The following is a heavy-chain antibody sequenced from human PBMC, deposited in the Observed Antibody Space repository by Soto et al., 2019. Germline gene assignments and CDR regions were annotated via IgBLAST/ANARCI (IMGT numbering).Heavy chain of an antibody. J-gene: IGHJ6*02. V-gene: IGHV4-59*01. Sequence: LSLTCTVSGDSISSYFWSWIRQPPAKGLEWIGYIYYNGSTKYNPSLKSRVTMSVDTSENQFSLKLSSVTAADTAVYYCARNGPYYDLWSGYYRNDYYYYSMDVWGQGTTVTVSS. D-gene: IGHD3-3*01. CDR1: GDSISSYF. CDR2: IYYNGST. CDR3: ARNGPYYDLWSGYYRNDYYYYSMDV.